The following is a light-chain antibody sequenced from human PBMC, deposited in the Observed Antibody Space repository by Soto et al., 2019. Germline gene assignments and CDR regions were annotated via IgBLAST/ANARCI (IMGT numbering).Light chain of an antibody. J-gene: IGLJ1*01. CDR3: FSYTSSGTYV. CDR1: SSDVGNYKY. V-gene: IGLV2-14*01. Sequence: SVLNQPASGYGSPGESITISRPGTSSDVGNYKYVSWYQQHPGKAPKLMIYEVSNRPSGVSNRFSGSKSGNTASLTISGLQAEDETDYYCFSYTSSGTYVFGTGTKVTVL. CDR2: EVS.